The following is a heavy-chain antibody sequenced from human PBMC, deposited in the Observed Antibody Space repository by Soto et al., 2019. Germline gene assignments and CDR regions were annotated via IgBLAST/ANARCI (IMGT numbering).Heavy chain of an antibody. V-gene: IGHV4-30-4*01. CDR1: GGSISSGDYY. Sequence: SETLSLTCTVSGGSISSGDYYWSWIRQPPGKGLEWIGYIYYSGSTYYNPSLKSRVTISVDTSKNQFSLKLSSVTAADTAVYYCASLSMVRGVLYGMDVWGQGTTVTSP. CDR3: ASLSMVRGVLYGMDV. D-gene: IGHD3-10*01. CDR2: IYYSGST. J-gene: IGHJ6*02.